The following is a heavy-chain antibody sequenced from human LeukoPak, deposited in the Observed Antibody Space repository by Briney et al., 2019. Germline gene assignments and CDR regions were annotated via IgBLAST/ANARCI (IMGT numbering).Heavy chain of an antibody. CDR3: ARDTAAPGGWFDP. Sequence: PSETLSLTCTVSGGSISSYYWSWIRQPPGKGLEWIGYIYYSGSTNYNPSLKSRVTISVDTSKNQFSLKLSSVTAADTAVYYCARDTAAPGGWFDPWGQGTLVTVSS. CDR2: IYYSGST. V-gene: IGHV4-59*01. J-gene: IGHJ5*02. CDR1: GGSISSYY. D-gene: IGHD6-13*01.